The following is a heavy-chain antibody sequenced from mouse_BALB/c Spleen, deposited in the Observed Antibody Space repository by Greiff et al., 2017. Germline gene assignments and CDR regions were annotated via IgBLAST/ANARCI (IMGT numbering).Heavy chain of an antibody. V-gene: IGHV5-17*02. Sequence: EVMLVESGGGLVQPGGSRKLSCAASGFTFSSLGMHWVRQAPEKGLEWVAYISSGSSTIYYADTVKGRFTISRDNPKNTLFLQMTSLRSEDTAMYYCARTYDYDYAMDYWGQGTSVTVSS. J-gene: IGHJ4*01. CDR2: ISSGSSTI. CDR3: ARTYDYDYAMDY. CDR1: GFTFSSLG. D-gene: IGHD2-4*01.